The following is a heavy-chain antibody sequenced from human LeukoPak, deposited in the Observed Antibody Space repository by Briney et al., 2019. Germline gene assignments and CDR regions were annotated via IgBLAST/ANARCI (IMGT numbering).Heavy chain of an antibody. D-gene: IGHD3-9*01. V-gene: IGHV1-18*01. J-gene: IGHJ6*02. Sequence: ASVKVSCKASGYTFTSYGISWVRQAPGQGLEWMGWISAYNGNTNYAQKLQGRVTMTTDTSTSTAYMELRSLRSDDTAVYYCARGVLTGYSFYYGMDVLGQGTTVTVSS. CDR1: GYTFTSYG. CDR2: ISAYNGNT. CDR3: ARGVLTGYSFYYGMDV.